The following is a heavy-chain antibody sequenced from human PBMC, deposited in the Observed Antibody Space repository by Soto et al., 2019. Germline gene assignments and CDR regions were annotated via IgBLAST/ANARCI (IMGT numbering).Heavy chain of an antibody. D-gene: IGHD2-2*01. CDR1: GDSINNYY. V-gene: IGHV4-59*01. Sequence: QVQLQESGPGLVKPSETLSLNCSVSGDSINNYYWSWIRHPPGKGLEWIGFVHYTGSANYNPSLKSRVTISVGTSKKQFSLRLSSVTAADSGVYYCAREGASRFRGFDYWGQGTLVTVSS. CDR2: VHYTGSA. CDR3: AREGASRFRGFDY. J-gene: IGHJ4*02.